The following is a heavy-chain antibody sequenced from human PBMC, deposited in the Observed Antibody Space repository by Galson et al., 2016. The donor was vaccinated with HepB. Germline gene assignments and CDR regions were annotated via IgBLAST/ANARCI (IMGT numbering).Heavy chain of an antibody. CDR2: IYWDGDE. CDR3: VHIVHSGSYYYFAY. Sequence: LVKPTQTLTLTCISSGFSLSTTGVGVGWMRQPPGKTLEWLAHIYWDGDERYSPSPKSRLTITKDTSKNRVVLTMTNMDPVDTATYYCVHIVHSGSYYYFAYWGQGTLVTVSS. CDR1: GFSLSTTGVG. J-gene: IGHJ4*02. V-gene: IGHV2-5*02. D-gene: IGHD1-26*01.